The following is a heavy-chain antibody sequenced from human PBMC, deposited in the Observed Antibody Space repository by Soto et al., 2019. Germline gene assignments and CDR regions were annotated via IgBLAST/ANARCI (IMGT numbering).Heavy chain of an antibody. CDR3: ASSRTYGSGMGDY. D-gene: IGHD3-10*01. J-gene: IGHJ4*02. CDR2: INAGNGNT. CDR1: GYTFTSYA. Sequence: QVQLVQSGAEVKKPGASVKVSCKASGYTFTSYAMHWVRQAPGQRLEWLGRINAGNGNTKYSQNFQGRVTVTRDTSASAADMELSRLRSEDTAGYYCASSRTYGSGMGDYWGQGTLVTVSS. V-gene: IGHV1-3*01.